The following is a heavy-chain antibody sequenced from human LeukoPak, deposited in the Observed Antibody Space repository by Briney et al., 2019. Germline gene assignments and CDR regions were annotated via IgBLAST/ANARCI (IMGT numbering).Heavy chain of an antibody. Sequence: GGSLRLSRAASGFNVISNYMSWVRQAPGKGLEWVSVIYSGGSTYYAASVKGRFTISRDRTKNMLYLQMNNLRAEDTATYYCAIIHSYGHAWGQGTLVTVSS. D-gene: IGHD3-10*01. CDR2: IYSGGST. V-gene: IGHV3-66*01. J-gene: IGHJ5*02. CDR1: GFNVISNY. CDR3: AIIHSYGHA.